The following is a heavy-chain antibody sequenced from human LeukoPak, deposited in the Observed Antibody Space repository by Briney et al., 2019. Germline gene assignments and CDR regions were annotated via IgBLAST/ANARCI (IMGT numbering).Heavy chain of an antibody. Sequence: GGTLRLSCAASGFTFSSYSMNWVRQAPGKGLEWVSSISSSSSYIYYADSVKGRFTISRDNAKNSLYLQMNSLRAEDTAVYYCARPDEQQLVRDAFDIWGQGTMVTVSS. J-gene: IGHJ3*02. CDR3: ARPDEQQLVRDAFDI. CDR2: ISSSSSYI. V-gene: IGHV3-21*01. D-gene: IGHD6-13*01. CDR1: GFTFSSYS.